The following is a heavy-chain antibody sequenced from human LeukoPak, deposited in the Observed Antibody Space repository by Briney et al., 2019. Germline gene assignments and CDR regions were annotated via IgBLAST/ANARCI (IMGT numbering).Heavy chain of an antibody. CDR1: GFTFSSYA. V-gene: IGHV3-30-3*01. CDR2: VSYDGSNK. D-gene: IGHD3-9*01. CDR3: ARLRTQPLRYFDWTPTGAFDY. J-gene: IGHJ4*02. Sequence: GRSLRLSCAASGFTFSSYAMHWVRQAPGKGLEWVAVVSYDGSNKYYADSVKGRFTISRDNSKNTLYLQMNSLRAEDTAVYYCARLRTQPLRYFDWTPTGAFDYWGQGTLVTVSS.